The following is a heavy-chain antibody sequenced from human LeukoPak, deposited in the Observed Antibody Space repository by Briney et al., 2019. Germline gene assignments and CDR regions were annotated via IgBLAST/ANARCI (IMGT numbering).Heavy chain of an antibody. V-gene: IGHV4-39*07. Sequence: PSETLSLTCTVSGGSISSSSYYWGWIRQPPGKGLEWIGSIYYSGSTYYNPSLKSRVTISVDTSKNQFSLKLSSVTAADTAVYYCARDIAHDYWGQGTLVTVSS. CDR1: GGSISSSSYY. CDR2: IYYSGST. CDR3: ARDIAHDY. J-gene: IGHJ4*02. D-gene: IGHD2-15*01.